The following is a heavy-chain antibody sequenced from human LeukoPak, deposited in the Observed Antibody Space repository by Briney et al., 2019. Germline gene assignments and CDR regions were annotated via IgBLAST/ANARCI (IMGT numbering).Heavy chain of an antibody. CDR2: INHSGST. Sequence: SETLSLTCAAYGGSFSGYYWSWIRQPPGKGLEWIGEINHSGSTNYNPSLKSRVTISVDTSKNQFSLKLSSVTAADTAVYYCARGQGRRWYYYGMDVWGQGTTVTVSS. CDR3: ARGQGRRWYYYGMDV. J-gene: IGHJ6*02. D-gene: IGHD5-24*01. V-gene: IGHV4-34*01. CDR1: GGSFSGYY.